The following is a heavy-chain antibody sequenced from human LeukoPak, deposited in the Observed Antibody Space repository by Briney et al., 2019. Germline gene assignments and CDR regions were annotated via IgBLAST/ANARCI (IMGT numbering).Heavy chain of an antibody. V-gene: IGHV3-21*01. Sequence: GGSLRLSCAASGFTFSSYSMNWVRQAPGKGLEWVSSISSSSGYIYYADSVKGRFTISRDNAKNSLYLQMNSLRAEDTAVYYCAREHDLWSDYWGQGTLVTVSS. D-gene: IGHD3-10*01. CDR3: AREHDLWSDY. CDR2: ISSSSGYI. J-gene: IGHJ4*02. CDR1: GFTFSSYS.